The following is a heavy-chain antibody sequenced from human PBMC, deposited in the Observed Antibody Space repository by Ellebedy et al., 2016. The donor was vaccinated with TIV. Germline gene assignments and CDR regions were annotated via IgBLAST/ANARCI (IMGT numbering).Heavy chain of an antibody. V-gene: IGHV3-74*01. J-gene: IGHJ4*02. CDR3: ARDFPTDQQPPDY. CDR2: LSTDGSNT. Sequence: GESLKISCAASGFTFGSYMMHWVRQAPGNGLVWVSRLSTDGSNTIYADSVKGRFTISRDNARNTVYLQMNSLRAEDAAMYYCARDFPTDQQPPDYWGQGTLVTVSS. D-gene: IGHD1-14*01. CDR1: GFTFGSYM.